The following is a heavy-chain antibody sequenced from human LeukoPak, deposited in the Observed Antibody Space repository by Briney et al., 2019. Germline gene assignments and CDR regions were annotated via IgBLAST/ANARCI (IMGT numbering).Heavy chain of an antibody. J-gene: IGHJ4*02. V-gene: IGHV1-24*01. CDR3: ARVFNMLVEGSGWSTQPPDY. Sequence: GASVKVSCKVSGYTLTELSMHWVRQAPGKGLEWMGGFDPEDGETIYAQKFQGRVTMTEDTSTDTAYMELSSLRSDDTAVYYCARVFNMLVEGSGWSTQPPDYWGQGTLVTVSS. D-gene: IGHD6-19*01. CDR2: FDPEDGET. CDR1: GYTLTELS.